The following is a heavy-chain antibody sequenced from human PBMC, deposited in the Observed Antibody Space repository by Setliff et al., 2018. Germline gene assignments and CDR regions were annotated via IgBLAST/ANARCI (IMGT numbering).Heavy chain of an antibody. V-gene: IGHV3-48*03. Sequence: GGSLRLSCAGSRSTFSGDDMNWVRQAPGKGLEWISYINTGDDIIYYAPSVKGRFTISRDNAKNSLFLQMNSLRADDTAVYYCVRDSPIRLGVLQSWGQGTPVTVSS. D-gene: IGHD2-8*02. CDR2: INTGDDII. J-gene: IGHJ4*02. CDR1: RSTFSGDD. CDR3: VRDSPIRLGVLQS.